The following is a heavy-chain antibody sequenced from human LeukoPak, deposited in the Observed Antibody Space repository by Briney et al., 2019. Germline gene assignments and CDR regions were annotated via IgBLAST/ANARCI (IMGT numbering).Heavy chain of an antibody. D-gene: IGHD4-17*01. V-gene: IGHV3-23*01. Sequence: GGSLGLSCAASTFTFSSYAMSWVCQAPGKGLEWVSAISAGADSTYYADSVQGRFTISRDNSKNTLFLQMSGLRAEDTAVYFCARGAYGDYDSWGQGTLVTVSS. CDR3: ARGAYGDYDS. CDR1: TFTFSSYA. J-gene: IGHJ5*01. CDR2: ISAGADST.